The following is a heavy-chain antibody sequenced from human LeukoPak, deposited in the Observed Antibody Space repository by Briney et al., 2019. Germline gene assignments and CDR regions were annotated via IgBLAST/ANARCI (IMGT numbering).Heavy chain of an antibody. D-gene: IGHD1-26*01. J-gene: IGHJ4*02. V-gene: IGHV4-34*01. CDR2: INHSAST. CDR3: ARGSSVVGATGDY. CDR1: GGSFSGYY. Sequence: SETLSLTCAVYGGSFSGYYWSWIRQPPGKGLEWIGEINHSASTNYNPSLKSRVTISVDTSKNQFSLKLSSVTAADTAVYYCARGSSVVGATGDYWGQGTLVTVSS.